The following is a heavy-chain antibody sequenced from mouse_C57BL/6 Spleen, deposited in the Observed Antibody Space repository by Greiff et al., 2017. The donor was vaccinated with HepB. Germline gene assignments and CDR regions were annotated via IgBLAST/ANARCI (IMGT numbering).Heavy chain of an antibody. D-gene: IGHD1-1*01. J-gene: IGHJ1*03. Sequence: QVQLQQPGTELVKPGASVKLSCKASGYTFTSYWMHWVKQRPGQGLEWIGNINPSNGGTNYNEKFKSKATLTVDKSSRPAYMQISSLPSEDSAVYYCATITTSWYFDVWGTGTTVTVSS. CDR2: INPSNGGT. CDR3: ATITTSWYFDV. V-gene: IGHV1-53*01. CDR1: GYTFTSYW.